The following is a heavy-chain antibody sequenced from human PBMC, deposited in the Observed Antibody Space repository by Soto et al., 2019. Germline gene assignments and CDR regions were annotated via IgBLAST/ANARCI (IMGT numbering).Heavy chain of an antibody. D-gene: IGHD1-1*01. CDR2: MHHSGSI. Sequence: PSETLSLTCSVSGDSITNNKWWSWVRQPPGKGLEWIGEMHHSGSIHYNAPLKSRATISVDKSRNQFSLQLTSVTAADTALYFCARHDNMTLGSQYLDFWGPGTLVTVSS. V-gene: IGHV4-4*02. J-gene: IGHJ4*02. CDR3: ARHDNMTLGSQYLDF. CDR1: GDSITNNKW.